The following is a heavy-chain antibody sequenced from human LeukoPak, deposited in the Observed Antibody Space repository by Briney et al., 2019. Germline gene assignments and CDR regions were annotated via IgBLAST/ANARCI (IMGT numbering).Heavy chain of an antibody. J-gene: IGHJ5*02. CDR1: GASFNSDDQY. CDR2: IYYSGST. V-gene: IGHV4-61*08. CDR3: ARESIDSGSYFWFDP. D-gene: IGHD1-26*01. Sequence: SETLSLTCTVSGASFNSDDQYWNWIRQPPGKGLEWIGYIYYSGSTNYNPSLKSRVTISVDTSKNQFSLKLSSVTAADTAVYYCARESIDSGSYFWFDPWGQGTLVTVSS.